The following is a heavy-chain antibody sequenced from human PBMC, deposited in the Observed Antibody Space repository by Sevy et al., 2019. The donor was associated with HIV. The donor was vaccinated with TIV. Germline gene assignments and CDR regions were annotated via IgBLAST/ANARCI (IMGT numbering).Heavy chain of an antibody. CDR1: GYTFTTYD. J-gene: IGHJ4*02. V-gene: IGHV1-8*01. CDR2: MNPSRGNT. D-gene: IGHD3-10*01. Sequence: ASVKVSCRTSGYTFTTYDINWVRQATGQGLEWMGWMNPSRGNTGSAQTFQGRLTMTRDTSTSTAYMERSSLESQDTAVYYCARRRGFGELLGLGYWGQGTLVTVSS. CDR3: ARRRGFGELLGLGY.